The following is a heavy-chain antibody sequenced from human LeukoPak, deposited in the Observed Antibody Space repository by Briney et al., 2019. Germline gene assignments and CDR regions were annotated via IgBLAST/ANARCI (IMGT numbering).Heavy chain of an antibody. V-gene: IGHV1-8*02. CDR2: MNPNSGNT. Sequence: ASVKVSCKASGGTFSSYAINWVRQATGQGLEWMGWMNPNSGNTGYAQKFQGRVTMTRNTSISTAYMKLSSLRSEDTAVYYCARGHRYSGSSPTHYWGQGTLVTVSS. D-gene: IGHD1-26*01. CDR3: ARGHRYSGSSPTHY. CDR1: GGTFSSYA. J-gene: IGHJ4*02.